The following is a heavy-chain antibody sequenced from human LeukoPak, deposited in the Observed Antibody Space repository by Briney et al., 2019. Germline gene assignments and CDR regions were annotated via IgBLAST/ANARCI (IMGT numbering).Heavy chain of an antibody. CDR1: GGSISNYF. CDR2: VYTSGNT. J-gene: IGHJ4*02. V-gene: IGHV4-4*07. CDR3: AREFREDIGDGYYYEY. Sequence: PSETLSLTCTVSGGSISNYFWGWIRHPAGAGLEWIGRVYTSGNTDYNPSLKSRVSMSVDKSKNQFYLKLNSVTAADTAMYYCAREFREDIGDGYYYEYWGQGTLVTVSS. D-gene: IGHD3-22*01.